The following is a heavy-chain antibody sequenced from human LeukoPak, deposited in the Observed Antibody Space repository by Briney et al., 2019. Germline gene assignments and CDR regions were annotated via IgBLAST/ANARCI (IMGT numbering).Heavy chain of an antibody. Sequence: SETLSLTCTVSGGSMSSYYWTWIRQPPGKGLEWVGYIYYSGTTKCNPSLKSRVTISLDTSKNQFSLELSSVTAADTAVYYCARAPYSSTWYLEYFDFWGEGTLVTVSS. CDR3: ARAPYSSTWYLEYFDF. CDR1: GGSMSSYY. V-gene: IGHV4-59*01. J-gene: IGHJ4*02. CDR2: IYYSGTT. D-gene: IGHD6-13*01.